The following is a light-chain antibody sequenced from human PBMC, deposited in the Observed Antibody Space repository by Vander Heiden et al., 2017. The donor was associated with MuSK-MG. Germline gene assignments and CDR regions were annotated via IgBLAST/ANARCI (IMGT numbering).Light chain of an antibody. V-gene: IGKV3-20*01. CDR3: QQYEHTAIT. CDR2: ASS. CDR1: QSLSTSY. Sequence: EIVLTPSPGPLSLSPGESAALSCKASQSLSTSYLAWYQQKSGLAPRLLIYASSNRATGIPDRFSGSGSGTDFTLKISRVEPEDVAVYYCQQYEHTAITFGQGTRLEIK. J-gene: IGKJ5*01.